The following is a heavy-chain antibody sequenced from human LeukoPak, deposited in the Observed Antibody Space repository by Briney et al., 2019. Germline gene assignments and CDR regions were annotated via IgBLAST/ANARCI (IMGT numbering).Heavy chain of an antibody. V-gene: IGHV1-18*01. D-gene: IGHD2-15*01. Sequence: ASVKVSCKASGYTFIYYGISWVRQAPGQGLEWMGWINAENGKTDYMQNLQSRFSMTTDTSTSTAYMELRSLRSDDTAVYFCARVVCSGSECYSADYWGQGTLVTVSS. CDR2: INAENGKT. CDR1: GYTFIYYG. CDR3: ARVVCSGSECYSADY. J-gene: IGHJ4*02.